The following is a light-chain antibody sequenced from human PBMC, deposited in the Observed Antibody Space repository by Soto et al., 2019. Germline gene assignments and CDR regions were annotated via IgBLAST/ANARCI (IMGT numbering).Light chain of an antibody. J-gene: IGKJ2*01. V-gene: IGKV4-1*01. Sequence: DIVMTQSPDSLAVSLGERATINCKSSQSVLYSSNNKNYLAWYQQRPGQPPKLLIYWASTRESGVPDRFSGSGSGTDFTLTINSLQAEDVAVYYCQQYESTTPTFGQGTKLEIK. CDR3: QQYESTTPT. CDR2: WAS. CDR1: QSVLYSSNNKNY.